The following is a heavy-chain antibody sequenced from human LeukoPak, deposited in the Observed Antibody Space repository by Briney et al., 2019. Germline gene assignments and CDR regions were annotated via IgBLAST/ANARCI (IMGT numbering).Heavy chain of an antibody. CDR2: ISPYDGNT. V-gene: IGHV1-18*01. J-gene: IGHJ4*02. CDR3: ARGSSSGYYFDFDY. Sequence: ASVKVSCKASGYSFTSFGITWVRQAPGRGLEWMGWISPYDGNTNYAQNLQGRVTMTTDTSTSTAYMELRSLRSDDTAVYYCARGSSSGYYFDFDYWGQGTLVTVSS. D-gene: IGHD3-22*01. CDR1: GYSFTSFG.